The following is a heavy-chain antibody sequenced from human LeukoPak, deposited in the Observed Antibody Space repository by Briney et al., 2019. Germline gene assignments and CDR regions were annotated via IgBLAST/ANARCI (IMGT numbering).Heavy chain of an antibody. J-gene: IGHJ4*02. CDR1: GGSISSGGYY. CDR2: IYYSGST. V-gene: IGHV4-31*03. Sequence: SETLSLTCTVSGGSISSGGYYWSWIRQHPGKGLEWIGYIYYSGSTYYNPSLKSRVTISVDTSKNQFSLKLSSVTAAGTAVYYCARDSSTGNEPLDYWGQGTLVTVSS. D-gene: IGHD6-19*01. CDR3: ARDSSTGNEPLDY.